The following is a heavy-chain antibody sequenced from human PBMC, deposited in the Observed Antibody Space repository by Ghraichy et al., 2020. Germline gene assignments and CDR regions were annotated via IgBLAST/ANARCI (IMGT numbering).Heavy chain of an antibody. J-gene: IGHJ4*02. CDR2: ISSTSGTM. CDR3: AREGEGTRLRLGDFDY. V-gene: IGHV3-48*04. Sequence: LSLTCAVSGFTFSSYSMNWFRHAPGKGPEWVSYISSTSGTMYYADSVKGRFTISRDNAKNSLYLQMNSLRAEDTAVYYCAREGEGTRLRLGDFDYWGQGILVTVSS. D-gene: IGHD3-16*01. CDR1: GFTFSSYS.